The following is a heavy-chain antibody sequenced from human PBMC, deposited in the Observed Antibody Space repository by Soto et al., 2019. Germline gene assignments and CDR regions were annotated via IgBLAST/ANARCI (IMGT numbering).Heavy chain of an antibody. V-gene: IGHV1-18*01. J-gene: IGHJ4*02. Sequence: ASVKVSCKASGYTFTSYGISWVRQAPGQGLEWMGWISAYNGNTNYAQKLQGRVTMTTDTSTSTAYMELRSLRSDDTAVYYCARGAMDFWSGYYSADHFDYSGQGTLVTVSS. D-gene: IGHD3-3*01. CDR1: GYTFTSYG. CDR2: ISAYNGNT. CDR3: ARGAMDFWSGYYSADHFDY.